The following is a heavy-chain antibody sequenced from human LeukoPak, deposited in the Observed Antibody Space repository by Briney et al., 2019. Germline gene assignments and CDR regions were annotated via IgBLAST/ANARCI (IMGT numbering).Heavy chain of an antibody. Sequence: PSETLSLTCTVSGGSISSYYWSWMRQPPGKGLEWIGYIYYSGSTNYNPSLKSRVTISVDTSKNQFSLKLSSVTAADTAVYYCARDSSIAAPRGVYAFDIWGQGTMVTVSS. D-gene: IGHD6-6*01. V-gene: IGHV4-59*01. CDR3: ARDSSIAAPRGVYAFDI. CDR1: GGSISSYY. J-gene: IGHJ3*02. CDR2: IYYSGST.